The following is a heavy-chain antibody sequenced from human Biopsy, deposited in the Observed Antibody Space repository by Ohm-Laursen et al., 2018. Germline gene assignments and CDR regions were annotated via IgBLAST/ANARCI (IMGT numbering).Heavy chain of an antibody. D-gene: IGHD3-22*01. Sequence: ETLSLTCAVYGESFNGYYWSWIRQTPGKGLEWIGEINHSGRTNYNPSLKSRVTISVDTSKNQFPRKVRFVTAADTAVYYCVRGVDYYDPYHYYALDVWGQGTTVTVSS. CDR3: VRGVDYYDPYHYYALDV. CDR1: GESFNGYY. V-gene: IGHV4-34*01. J-gene: IGHJ6*02. CDR2: INHSGRT.